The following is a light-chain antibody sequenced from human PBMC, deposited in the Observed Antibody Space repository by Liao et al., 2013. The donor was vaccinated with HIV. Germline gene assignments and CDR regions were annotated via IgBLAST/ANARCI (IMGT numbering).Light chain of an antibody. Sequence: SYVLTQPPSVSVAPGKTARITCGGNNIGDKSVHWYQKRPGRAPMVVIYNDGDRPSGIPERFSGSNSGNTATLTIIRVEAGDEADYYCQVWDSSSDHLYVFGTGTKVTVL. J-gene: IGLJ1*01. CDR3: QVWDSSSDHLYV. CDR2: NDG. CDR1: NIGDKS. V-gene: IGLV3-21*04.